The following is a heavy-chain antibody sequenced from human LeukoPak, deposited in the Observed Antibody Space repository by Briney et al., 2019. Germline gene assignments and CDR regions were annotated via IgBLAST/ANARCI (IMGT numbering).Heavy chain of an antibody. Sequence: ASVKVSCKASGGTFSSYAISWVRQAPGQGLEWMGGIIPIFGTANYAQKFQGRVTITTDESTSTAYMELSSLRSEDTAMYYCARHRYCSTTACYDMGGYWGQGTLVTVSS. CDR1: GGTFSSYA. CDR2: IIPIFGTA. D-gene: IGHD2-2*01. J-gene: IGHJ4*02. V-gene: IGHV1-69*05. CDR3: ARHRYCSTTACYDMGGY.